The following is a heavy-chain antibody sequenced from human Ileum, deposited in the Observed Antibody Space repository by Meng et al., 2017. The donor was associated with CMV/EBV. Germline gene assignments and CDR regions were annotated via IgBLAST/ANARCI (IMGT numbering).Heavy chain of an antibody. Sequence: LSLTCAVYGGSFSGYYWSWIRQPPGKGLEWIGEINHSGSTNYNPSLKSRVTISVDTSKNQFSLKLSSVTAADTAVYYCARDYRIDYWGQGTLVTVSS. CDR3: ARDYRIDY. V-gene: IGHV4-34*01. D-gene: IGHD4-11*01. J-gene: IGHJ4*02. CDR1: GGSFSGYY. CDR2: INHSGST.